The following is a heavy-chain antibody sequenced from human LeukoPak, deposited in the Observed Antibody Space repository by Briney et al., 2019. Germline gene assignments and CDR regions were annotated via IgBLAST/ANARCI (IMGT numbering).Heavy chain of an antibody. D-gene: IGHD3-22*01. V-gene: IGHV1-69*02. J-gene: IGHJ4*02. Sequence: SVKVSCKASGGTFTIHTITWVRQAPGQGLEWMGRIIPVVGTHYAQKFQGRVTITADKSTSTAYMELSSLGSDDTAVYYCANDDTSGYYQAWGQGTLVTVSS. CDR2: IIPVVGT. CDR1: GGTFTIHT. CDR3: ANDDTSGYYQA.